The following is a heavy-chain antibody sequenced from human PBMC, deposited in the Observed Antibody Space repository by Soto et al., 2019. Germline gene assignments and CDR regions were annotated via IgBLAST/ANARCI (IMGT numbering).Heavy chain of an antibody. CDR2: IYHSGST. CDR1: GGSISSGGYS. V-gene: IGHV4-30-2*01. J-gene: IGHJ5*02. D-gene: IGHD7-27*01. Sequence: QLQLQESGSGLVKPSQTLSLTCAVSGGSISSGGYSWSWIRQPPGKGVEWIGYIYHSGSTYYTPSLKSGVTISVDRYRKQFSLKLSSVTAADTAVYYCARVPGPWGQGTLVTVSS. CDR3: ARVPGP.